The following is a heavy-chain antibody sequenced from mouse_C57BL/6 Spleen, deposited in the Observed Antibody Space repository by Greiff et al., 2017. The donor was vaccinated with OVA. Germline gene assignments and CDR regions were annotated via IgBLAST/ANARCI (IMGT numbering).Heavy chain of an antibody. J-gene: IGHJ3*01. D-gene: IGHD2-1*01. Sequence: VQLQESGAELARPGASVKLSCKASGYTFTSYGISWVKQRTGQGLEWIGEIYPRSGNTYYNEKFKGKATLTADKSSSTAYMELRSLTSEDSAVYFCARSYDGNYRRTWFAYWGQGTLVTVSA. CDR3: ARSYDGNYRRTWFAY. CDR1: GYTFTSYG. CDR2: IYPRSGNT. V-gene: IGHV1-81*01.